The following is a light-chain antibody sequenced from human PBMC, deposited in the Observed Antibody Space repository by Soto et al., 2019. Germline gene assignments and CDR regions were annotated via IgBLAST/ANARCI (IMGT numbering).Light chain of an antibody. CDR1: QSVSSSY. V-gene: IGKV3-20*01. J-gene: IGKJ4*01. CDR3: QQYCSSPRT. Sequence: EIVLTQSPGTLSLSPGERANLSCRASQSVSSSYLAWYQQKPGQAPRLLIYGASSRATGIPDRFSGSGSGTDFTLTISRLEPEDFAVYYCQQYCSSPRTFGGGTKVDIK. CDR2: GAS.